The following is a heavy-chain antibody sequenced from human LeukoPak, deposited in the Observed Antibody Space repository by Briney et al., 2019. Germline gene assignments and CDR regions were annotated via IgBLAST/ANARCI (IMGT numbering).Heavy chain of an antibody. Sequence: GESLKISCKASGYSFTTYWIACVRQMPGRGLEWMGIISPDDSDIRYSPSFQGHVTISADKSISTAYLQWSSLQASDTAMYYCARHEGSGSYYSSWGQGTLVTVSS. CDR1: GYSFTTYW. J-gene: IGHJ5*02. V-gene: IGHV5-51*01. CDR3: ARHEGSGSYYSS. CDR2: ISPDDSDI. D-gene: IGHD1-26*01.